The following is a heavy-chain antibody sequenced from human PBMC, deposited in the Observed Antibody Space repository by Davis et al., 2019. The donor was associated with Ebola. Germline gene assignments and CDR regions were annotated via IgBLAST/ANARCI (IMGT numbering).Heavy chain of an antibody. D-gene: IGHD3-22*01. CDR2: TYYRSKSYY. CDR3: AKSTVGYDTTGYSLAAY. Sequence: SQTLSLTCAISGDSVSSSSAAWNWIRQSPSRGLEWLGRTYYRSKSYYDYAPSVKNRITIKPDTSKNQFSLQLKSMAPEDTAVYFCAKSTVGYDTTGYSLAAYWGQGTLVTVSS. CDR1: GDSVSSSSAA. J-gene: IGHJ4*02. V-gene: IGHV6-1*01.